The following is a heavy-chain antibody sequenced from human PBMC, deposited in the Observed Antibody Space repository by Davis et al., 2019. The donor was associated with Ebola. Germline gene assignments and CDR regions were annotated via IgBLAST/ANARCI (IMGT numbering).Heavy chain of an antibody. CDR3: ARMVQGVPYYYYYGMDV. CDR2: IDWDDDK. J-gene: IGHJ6*02. D-gene: IGHD3-10*01. V-gene: IGHV2-70*01. Sequence: SGPTLVKPTQTLTLTCTFSGFSLSTSGMCVSWIRQPPGKALEWLALIDWDDDKYYSTSLKTRLTISKDTSKNQVVLTMTNIDPVDTATYYCARMVQGVPYYYYYGMDVWGQGTTVTVSS. CDR1: GFSLSTSGMC.